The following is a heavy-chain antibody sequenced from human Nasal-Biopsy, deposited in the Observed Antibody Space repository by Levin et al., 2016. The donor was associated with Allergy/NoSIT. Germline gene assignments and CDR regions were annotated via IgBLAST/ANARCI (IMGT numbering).Heavy chain of an antibody. V-gene: IGHV1-2*02. Sequence: ASVKVSCKASGHTFVGYYIHWVRQAPGQGLEWMGWINPNSGDTSYAQTFQGRVTMTSDTSISTAYMELSRLRSDDTAIYYCARAYCSSTSCYAGWFDPWGQGTLVTVSS. J-gene: IGHJ5*02. CDR1: GHTFVGYY. CDR2: INPNSGDT. CDR3: ARAYCSSTSCYAGWFDP. D-gene: IGHD2-2*01.